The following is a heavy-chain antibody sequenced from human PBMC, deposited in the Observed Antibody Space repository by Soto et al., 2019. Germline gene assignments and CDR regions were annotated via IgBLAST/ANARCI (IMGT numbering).Heavy chain of an antibody. V-gene: IGHV4-30-2*01. CDR1: GGSISSGGYS. J-gene: IGHJ5*02. CDR2: IYHSGST. Sequence: QLQLQESGSGLVKPSQTLSLTCAVSGGSISSGGYSWSWIRQPPGKGLEWIGYIYHSGSTYYNPSLRSRVTITVNRTKHQFSLKLSSVTVADTAVYYCAREVGDPGWFEPWGQGTLVTVSS. CDR3: AREVGDPGWFEP. D-gene: IGHD2-21*01.